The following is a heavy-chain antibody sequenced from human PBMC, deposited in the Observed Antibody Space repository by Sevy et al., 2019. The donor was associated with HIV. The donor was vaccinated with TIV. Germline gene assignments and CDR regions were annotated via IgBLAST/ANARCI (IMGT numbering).Heavy chain of an antibody. CDR3: VRAIAADGSF. Sequence: GGSLRLSCAASGFSLNSYWMSWVRQAPGKGLEGVANIKQDGSVKYYVDPVKGRFTISRDNARNLLYLQMNSLRAEDMALYYCVRAIAADGSFWGQGTLVTVSS. J-gene: IGHJ4*02. D-gene: IGHD6-13*01. CDR2: IKQDGSVK. CDR1: GFSLNSYW. V-gene: IGHV3-7*01.